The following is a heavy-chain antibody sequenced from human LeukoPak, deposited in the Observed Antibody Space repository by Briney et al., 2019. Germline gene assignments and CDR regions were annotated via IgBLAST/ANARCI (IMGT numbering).Heavy chain of an antibody. CDR3: ASGSRAAAGTGPYYYYGMDV. V-gene: IGHV5-51*01. Sequence: GESLKISCKGSGYSFTSYWIGWVRQMPGKGLEWMGIIYPGDSDTRYSPSFQGQVTISADKSISTAYLQWSSLKASDTAMYYCASGSRAAAGTGPYYYYGMDVWGQGTTVTVSS. J-gene: IGHJ6*02. CDR2: IYPGDSDT. CDR1: GYSFTSYW. D-gene: IGHD6-13*01.